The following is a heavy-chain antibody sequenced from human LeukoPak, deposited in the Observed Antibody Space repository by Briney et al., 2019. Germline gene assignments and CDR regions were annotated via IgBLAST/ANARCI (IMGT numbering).Heavy chain of an antibody. D-gene: IGHD3-22*01. CDR3: ARDTPVKYYYDSSGYQFDY. CDR1: GYTFTSYG. CDR2: ISAYNSNT. J-gene: IGHJ4*02. Sequence: ASVKVSCTASGYTFTSYGITWVRQAPGPGLEWMGWISAYNSNTNYSQKLQGRVTMTTDTSTSTAYMELRSLRSDDTAVYYCARDTPVKYYYDSSGYQFDYWGQGTLVTVSS. V-gene: IGHV1-18*01.